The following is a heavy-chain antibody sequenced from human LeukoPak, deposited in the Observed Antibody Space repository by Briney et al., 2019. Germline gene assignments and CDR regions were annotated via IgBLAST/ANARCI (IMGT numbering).Heavy chain of an antibody. CDR3: ARGKYYYDSSDARAFDI. V-gene: IGHV4-59*01. D-gene: IGHD3-22*01. Sequence: NPSETLSLTCTVSGGSISSYYWSWIRQPPGKGLEWIGYIYYSGSTNYNPSLKSRVTISVDTSKNQFSLKLSSVTAADTAVYYCARGKYYYDSSDARAFDIWGQGTMVTVSS. CDR2: IYYSGST. J-gene: IGHJ3*02. CDR1: GGSISSYY.